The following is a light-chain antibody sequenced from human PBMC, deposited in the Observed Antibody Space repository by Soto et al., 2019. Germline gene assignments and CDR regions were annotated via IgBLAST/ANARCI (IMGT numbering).Light chain of an antibody. J-gene: IGKJ1*01. CDR1: QSVSSNY. CDR3: QQYGSSPPAT. Sequence: EIVLTQSPGTLSLSPGERATLSCRASQSVSSNYLAWYRQKPGQAPRLLIYGASSRATGIPDRFSGSGSETDFTLTISRPEPEDFAVYYCQQYGSSPPATFGQGTKVEIK. V-gene: IGKV3-20*01. CDR2: GAS.